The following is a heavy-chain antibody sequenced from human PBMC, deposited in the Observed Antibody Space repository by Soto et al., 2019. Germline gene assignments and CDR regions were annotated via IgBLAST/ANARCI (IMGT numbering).Heavy chain of an antibody. Sequence: QVQLQESGPGVLKPSETLSLTCNVSGGSVSTSSHYWSWIRQPPGKGLEWIGYIHYSGSSNYSPSLRSRVSMAVDTSKNQLSLKLKSVTAADTAVYYCASLLRDGYRMSAFDIWGQGTMVTVSS. V-gene: IGHV4-61*01. CDR1: GGSVSTSSHY. CDR3: ASLLRDGYRMSAFDI. J-gene: IGHJ3*02. D-gene: IGHD2-21*02. CDR2: IHYSGSS.